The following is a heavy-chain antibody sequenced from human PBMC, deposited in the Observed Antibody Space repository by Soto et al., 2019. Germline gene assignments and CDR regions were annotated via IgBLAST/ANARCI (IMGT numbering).Heavy chain of an antibody. D-gene: IGHD2-8*01. CDR2: IYYDGST. V-gene: IGHV4-59*01. Sequence: PSETLSLTCTVSGGSIITYYWSWILQPPWKGLEWIGYIYYDGSTSYNPSLRSRVTISVDTSKNQFSLILSSVTSADTAVYYCARDQLSRRLYVSFDPSGQAPLVTVSS. CDR1: GGSIITYY. J-gene: IGHJ5*02. CDR3: ARDQLSRRLYVSFDP.